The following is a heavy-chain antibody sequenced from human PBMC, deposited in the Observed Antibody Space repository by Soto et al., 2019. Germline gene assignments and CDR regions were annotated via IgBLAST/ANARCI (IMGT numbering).Heavy chain of an antibody. D-gene: IGHD6-19*01. J-gene: IGHJ4*02. V-gene: IGHV3-11*06. CDR1: GFNFSDHY. Sequence: GGSLRLSCAASGFNFSDHYINWIRQAPGKGLEWVSYISVSSRYTNFADSVKGRFTISRDNVKNSLYLQMNSLRVEDTAVYYCARHTSGWHYYDYWGQGTPVTVSS. CDR2: ISVSSRYT. CDR3: ARHTSGWHYYDY.